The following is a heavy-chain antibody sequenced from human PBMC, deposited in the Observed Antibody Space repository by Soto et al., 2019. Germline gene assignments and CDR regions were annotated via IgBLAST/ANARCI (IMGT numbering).Heavy chain of an antibody. Sequence: EVQLLESGGGLVQPGGSLRLSCVASGFTFSSSVMNWVRPAPGRGLVWVSGISGSGSSTDYADSVRGRFTISRDNSKDTLYLQVSSLGASDTAVYYWAKGAGGSGPIRLDYWGQGTLVSVSS. CDR3: AKGAGGSGPIRLDY. CDR1: GFTFSSSV. V-gene: IGHV3-23*01. CDR2: ISGSGSST. J-gene: IGHJ4*02. D-gene: IGHD3-10*01.